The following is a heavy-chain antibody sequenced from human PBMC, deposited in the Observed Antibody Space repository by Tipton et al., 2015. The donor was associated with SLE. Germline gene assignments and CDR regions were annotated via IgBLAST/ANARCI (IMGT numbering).Heavy chain of an antibody. V-gene: IGHV3-66*01. J-gene: IGHJ4*02. CDR2: IYSGGKT. CDR1: GSTVSHNY. Sequence: SLRLSCVTSGSTVSHNYMIWVRQAPGRGLELVSIIYSGGKTDYADSVKGRFTVSRDNSMNTLYPQMDNLRDGDTAVYYCARGEWFRESAIFDFWGQGTLVTVSS. CDR3: ARGEWFRESAIFDF. D-gene: IGHD3-10*01.